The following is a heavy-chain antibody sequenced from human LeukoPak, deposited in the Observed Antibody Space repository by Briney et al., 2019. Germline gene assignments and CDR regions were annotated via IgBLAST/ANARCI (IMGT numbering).Heavy chain of an antibody. CDR3: ARDPGKDTAMAFDI. J-gene: IGHJ3*02. Sequence: ASVKVSCKASGYTFTSYDINWVRQAPGQGLEWLGLITPSGGSTSYAQKFQGRVTMTRDMSTSTVYMELSSLRSEDTAVYYCARDPGKDTAMAFDIWGQGTMVTVSS. D-gene: IGHD5-18*01. V-gene: IGHV1-46*01. CDR2: ITPSGGST. CDR1: GYTFTSYD.